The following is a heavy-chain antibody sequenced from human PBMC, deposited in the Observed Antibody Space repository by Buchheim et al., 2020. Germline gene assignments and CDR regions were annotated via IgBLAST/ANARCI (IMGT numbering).Heavy chain of an antibody. D-gene: IGHD2-2*01. CDR2: INHSGST. CDR3: ARDLGVPAASTYYYYGMDV. CDR1: GGSFSGYY. V-gene: IGHV4-34*01. J-gene: IGHJ6*02. Sequence: QVQLQQWGAGLLKPSETLSLTCAVYGGSFSGYYWSWIRQPPGKGLEWLGEINHSGSTNYNPSLKSRVTISVGTSKNQFSLKLSSVTAADTAVYYCARDLGVPAASTYYYYGMDVWGQGT.